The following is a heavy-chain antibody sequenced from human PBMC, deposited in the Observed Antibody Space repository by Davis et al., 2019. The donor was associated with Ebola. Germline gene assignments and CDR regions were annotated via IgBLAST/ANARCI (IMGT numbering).Heavy chain of an antibody. Sequence: PGGSLRLSCTASGFSFSSHALHWVRQAPGKGLESVAVISGDATRYHYPESSMKGRITISRDNSKNTLYLQVNSLRGDDTAMYYCAREPPGRVACGEDCYFDYWGQGTLVTVSS. J-gene: IGHJ4*02. CDR3: AREPPGRVACGEDCYFDY. D-gene: IGHD2-21*01. V-gene: IGHV3-30*04. CDR1: GFSFSSHA. CDR2: ISGDATRY.